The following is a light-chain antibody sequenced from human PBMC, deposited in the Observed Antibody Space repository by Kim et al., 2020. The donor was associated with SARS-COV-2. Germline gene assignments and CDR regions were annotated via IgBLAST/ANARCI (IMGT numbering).Light chain of an antibody. CDR2: GAS. J-gene: IGKJ2*01. CDR1: QIFSSSS. V-gene: IGKV3-20*01. Sequence: LCPGERATLSCRASQIFSSSSLAWYQQKPGQAPRLLIYGASSRATGIPDRFSGSGSGTDFTLTISRLEPEDFAVYYCQQYGNSPYTFGQGTKLEI. CDR3: QQYGNSPYT.